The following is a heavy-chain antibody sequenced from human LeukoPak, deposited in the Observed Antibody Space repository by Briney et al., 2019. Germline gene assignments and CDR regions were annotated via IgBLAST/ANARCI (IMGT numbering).Heavy chain of an antibody. CDR3: ASRRLRLGELSLYFDY. CDR1: GFTFSSFG. J-gene: IGHJ4*02. Sequence: GRSLRLSCAASGFTFSSFGMNWVRQAPGKGLEWVSYISSSSSTIYYADSVKGRFTISRDNAKNSLYLQMNSLRAEDTAVYYCASRRLRLGELSLYFDYWGQGTLVTVSS. D-gene: IGHD3-16*02. V-gene: IGHV3-48*04. CDR2: ISSSSSTI.